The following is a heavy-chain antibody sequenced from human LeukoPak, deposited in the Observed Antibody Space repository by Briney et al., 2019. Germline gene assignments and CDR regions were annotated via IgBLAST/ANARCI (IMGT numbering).Heavy chain of an antibody. CDR2: NYPSDSDT. CDR3: ARGSSGLQYYFDY. Sequence: GESLKISCMGSGYSFTSYWIGWVRPMPGKGLEWMGINYPSDSDTRYRPSFQGQVTISADKSISTAYLQWSSLKASDTAMYYCARGSSGLQYYFDYWGQGTLVTVSS. J-gene: IGHJ4*02. V-gene: IGHV5-51*01. D-gene: IGHD3-22*01. CDR1: GYSFTSYW.